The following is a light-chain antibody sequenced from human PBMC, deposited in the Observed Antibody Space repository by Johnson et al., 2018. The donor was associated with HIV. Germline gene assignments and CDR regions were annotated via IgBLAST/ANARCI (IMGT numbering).Light chain of an antibody. CDR2: END. CDR3: GTWDTSLSAGGD. CDR1: SSNIGNNY. V-gene: IGLV1-51*02. Sequence: SVLTQPPSVSAAPGQKVTISCSGSSSNIGNNYVSWYQQLQGTDPTLLLYENDKRPSGIPDRFSGSKSGTSATLGITGLLPGDEANYYCGTWDTSLSAGGDFGTGTKVTVL. J-gene: IGLJ1*01.